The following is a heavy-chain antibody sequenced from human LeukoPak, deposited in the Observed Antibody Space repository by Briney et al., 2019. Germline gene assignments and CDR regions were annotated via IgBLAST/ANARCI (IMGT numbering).Heavy chain of an antibody. J-gene: IGHJ1*01. D-gene: IGHD3-22*01. CDR1: GGTFSSYA. Sequence: SVKVSSKASGGTFSSYAISWVRQAPGQGLEWMGGIIPIFGTANYAQKFQGRVTITADESTSTAYMELSSLRSEDTAVYYCAEQNNYDSSGYYYAEYFQHWGQGTLVTVSS. V-gene: IGHV1-69*01. CDR2: IIPIFGTA. CDR3: AEQNNYDSSGYYYAEYFQH.